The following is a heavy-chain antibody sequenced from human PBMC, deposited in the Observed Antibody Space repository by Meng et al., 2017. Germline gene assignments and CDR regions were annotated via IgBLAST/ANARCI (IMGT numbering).Heavy chain of an antibody. J-gene: IGHJ4*02. D-gene: IGHD2-15*01. CDR1: GCSISSSNW. CDR3: ARVVAATTLFLDY. Sequence: QVERTESGRGLVKPSGTLSLTCAVSGCSISSSNWWSWVRQPPGKGLEWIGEIYHSGSTNYNPSLKSRVTISVDKSKNQFSLKLSSVTAADTAVYYCARVVAATTLFLDYWGQGTLVTVSS. CDR2: IYHSGST. V-gene: IGHV4-4*02.